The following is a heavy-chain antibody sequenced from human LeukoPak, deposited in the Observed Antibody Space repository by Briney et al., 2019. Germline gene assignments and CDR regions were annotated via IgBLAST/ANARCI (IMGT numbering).Heavy chain of an antibody. Sequence: ASVKVSCKPSGYTFTGSFMHWVRQAPGQGLEWMGWINPNSGGTKYAQKFQGRVTMTRDTSISTAYMELSSLRSDDTAVYYCARGRGIPVGTTDSMLPDWGQGTLVTVSS. D-gene: IGHD1-20*01. CDR2: INPNSGGT. CDR1: GYTFTGSF. J-gene: IGHJ4*02. CDR3: ARGRGIPVGTTDSMLPD. V-gene: IGHV1-2*02.